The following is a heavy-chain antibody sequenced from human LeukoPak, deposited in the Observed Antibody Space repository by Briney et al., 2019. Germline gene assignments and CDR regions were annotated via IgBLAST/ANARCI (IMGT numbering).Heavy chain of an antibody. J-gene: IGHJ5*02. CDR1: GVTISSGSYY. D-gene: IGHD6-25*01. Sequence: SETLSFTCTVSGVTISSGSYYWSWTRQPPGKGLEFIGRIYTSGSTNYDPSLKSRVTISVDTSKSQVSLKLSSVTAADTAVYYCARLEGYSSVGWFDPWGQGTLVTVSS. V-gene: IGHV4-61*02. CDR2: IYTSGST. CDR3: ARLEGYSSVGWFDP.